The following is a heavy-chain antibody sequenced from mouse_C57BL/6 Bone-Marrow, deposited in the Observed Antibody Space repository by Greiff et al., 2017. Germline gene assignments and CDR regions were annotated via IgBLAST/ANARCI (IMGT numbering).Heavy chain of an antibody. V-gene: IGHV1-55*01. Sequence: QVQLQQSGAELVKPGASVKMSCKASGYTFTSYWITWVKQRPGQGLEWIGDIYPGSGSTNYTEKFKSKATLTVDTSSSTAYMQLSSLTSEDSAVYYCAREGYDYAWFAVWGTGTLVTVSA. J-gene: IGHJ3*01. D-gene: IGHD2-4*01. CDR2: IYPGSGST. CDR3: AREGYDYAWFAV. CDR1: GYTFTSYW.